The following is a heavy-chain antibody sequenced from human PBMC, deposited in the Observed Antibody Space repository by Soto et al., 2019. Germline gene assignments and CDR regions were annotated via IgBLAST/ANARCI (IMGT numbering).Heavy chain of an antibody. D-gene: IGHD3-9*01. CDR2: INHSGST. V-gene: IGHV4-34*01. CDR3: ARVQTTALRYFDWHLNYMDV. Sequence: SETLSLTCAVYGGSFSGYYWSWIRQPPGKGLEWIGEINHSGSTNYNPSLKSRVTISVDTSKNQFSLKLSSVTAADTAVYYCARVQTTALRYFDWHLNYMDVWGKGTTVTVSS. CDR1: GGSFSGYY. J-gene: IGHJ6*03.